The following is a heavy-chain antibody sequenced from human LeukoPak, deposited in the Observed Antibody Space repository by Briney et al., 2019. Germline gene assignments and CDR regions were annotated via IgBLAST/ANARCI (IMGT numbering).Heavy chain of an antibody. V-gene: IGHV3-7*03. J-gene: IGHJ4*02. CDR1: GFTFSTYW. D-gene: IGHD3-10*01. CDR3: AKDAYYGSGSYYSHYY. Sequence: HTGGSLRLSCAASGFTFSTYWMTWVRQAPGKGLEWVANIKHDGSEKYYVDSVKGRFTISRDNSKNTLYLQMNSLRAEDTAVYYCAKDAYYGSGSYYSHYYWGQGTLVTVSS. CDR2: IKHDGSEK.